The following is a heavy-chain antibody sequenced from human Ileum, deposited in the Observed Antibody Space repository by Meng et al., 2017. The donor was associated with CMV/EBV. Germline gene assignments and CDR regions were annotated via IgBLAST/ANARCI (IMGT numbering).Heavy chain of an antibody. V-gene: IGHV3-74*01. CDR2: IRSYGSDT. J-gene: IGHJ4*02. CDR3: ARVEKEMC. CDR1: GVTIRRSW. D-gene: IGHD1-1*01. Sequence: VEYGGGSGKAGRSLRVSGVGSGVTIRRSWMHGVGQARGKGLVCVSHIRSYGSDTSYADSVRGEFTISRDNVKNTLYLQVNSLRDDDTGVYYCARVEKEMCWGQGTLVTVSS.